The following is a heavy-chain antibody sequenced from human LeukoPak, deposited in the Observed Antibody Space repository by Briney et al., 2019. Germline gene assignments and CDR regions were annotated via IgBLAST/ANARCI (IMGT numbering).Heavy chain of an antibody. CDR2: IWYDGSNK. D-gene: IGHD2-8*01. CDR3: AKDVRRRCEYFQH. Sequence: GSLRLTCAASGFTFSSYGMHWVRQAPGKGLEWVAVIWYDGSNKYYADSVRGRFTISRDNSKNTLYLQMNSLRAEDTAVYYCAKDVRRRCEYFQHWGQGTLVTVSS. CDR1: GFTFSSYG. J-gene: IGHJ1*01. V-gene: IGHV3-33*06.